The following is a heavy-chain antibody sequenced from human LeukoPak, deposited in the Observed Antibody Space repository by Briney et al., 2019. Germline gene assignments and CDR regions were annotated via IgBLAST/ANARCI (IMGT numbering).Heavy chain of an antibody. D-gene: IGHD6-13*01. CDR3: ARGWAAAGSYYFDY. V-gene: IGHV3-66*01. J-gene: IGHJ4*02. CDR2: IYNGGST. CDR1: GFTFSNYA. Sequence: PGGSLRLSCAASGFTFSNYAMSWVRQASGKGLEWVSTIYNGGSTRYADSVKGRFTISRDNSKNTLYLQMNSLRAEDTAVYYCARGWAAAGSYYFDYWGQGTLVTISS.